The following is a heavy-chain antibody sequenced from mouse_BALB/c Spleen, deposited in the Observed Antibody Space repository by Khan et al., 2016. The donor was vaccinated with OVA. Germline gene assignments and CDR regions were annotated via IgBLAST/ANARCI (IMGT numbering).Heavy chain of an antibody. V-gene: IGHV1-4*01. CDR1: GYTFTSYS. D-gene: IGHD1-1*01. J-gene: IGHJ4*01. Sequence: QVQLKQSGAELARPGASVKMSCKAPGYTFTSYSMHWIKQRPGQGLEWIGNINPSNAYTNYNQKFKDKATLTADKSSSTAYMQLSSLTSEDSAVYYCAKDFHYYGSRGALDYWGQGTSVTVSS. CDR2: INPSNAYT. CDR3: AKDFHYYGSRGALDY.